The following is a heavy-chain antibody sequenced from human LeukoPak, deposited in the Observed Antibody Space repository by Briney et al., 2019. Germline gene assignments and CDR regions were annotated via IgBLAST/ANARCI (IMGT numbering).Heavy chain of an antibody. V-gene: IGHV4-30-4*01. J-gene: IGHJ4*02. CDR3: ARDLTSVPAATHYFDY. Sequence: SQSLSLTCTVSGGSISSGDYYWSWIRQPPGKGLEWIGYIYYSGSTYYNPSLKSRVTISVDTSKNQFSLKLSSVTAADTAVYYCARDLTSVPAATHYFDYWGQGTLVTVSS. CDR1: GGSISSGDYY. D-gene: IGHD2-2*01. CDR2: IYYSGST.